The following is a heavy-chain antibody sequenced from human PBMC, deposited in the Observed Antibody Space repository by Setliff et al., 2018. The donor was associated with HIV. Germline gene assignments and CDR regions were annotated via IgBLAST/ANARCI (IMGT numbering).Heavy chain of an antibody. CDR1: GSTFSTYA. D-gene: IGHD1-26*01. J-gene: IGHJ3*02. CDR2: LIPIFGTA. V-gene: IGHV1-69*05. CDR3: ARDRIEGATDAFDI. Sequence: SVKVSCKASGSTFSTYAISWVRQAPGQGLEWMGDLIPIFGTANYAQKFQGRVTMTRATSISTAYMDLSRLRSDDTAVYYCARDRIEGATDAFDIWGQGTMVTVSS.